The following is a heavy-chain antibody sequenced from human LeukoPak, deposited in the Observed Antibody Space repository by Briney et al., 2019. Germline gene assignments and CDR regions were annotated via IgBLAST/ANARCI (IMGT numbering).Heavy chain of an antibody. V-gene: IGHV4-59*12. CDR3: ARGSNWGDY. D-gene: IGHD7-27*01. J-gene: IGHJ4*02. CDR1: GASISDYY. CDR2: FSNSGTT. Sequence: SETLSLTCTVSGASISDYYWSWIRQPPGKGLEWIGFFSNSGTTNYNPSLKSRVTMSVDTSNNQFSLKLSSVTAADTAVYYCARGSNWGDYWGQGTLVTVSS.